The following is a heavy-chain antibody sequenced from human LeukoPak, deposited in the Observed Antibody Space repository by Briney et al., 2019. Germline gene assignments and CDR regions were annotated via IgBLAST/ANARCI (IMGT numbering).Heavy chain of an antibody. D-gene: IGHD5-18*01. Sequence: GGSLRLSCAASGFTFSSYSMNWVRQAPGKGLEWVSSISSSSSYIYYAGSVKGRFTISRDNAKNSLYLQMNSLRAEDTAVYYCARVMDTAMVFDYWGQGTLVTVSS. CDR1: GFTFSSYS. J-gene: IGHJ4*02. CDR2: ISSSSSYI. CDR3: ARVMDTAMVFDY. V-gene: IGHV3-21*01.